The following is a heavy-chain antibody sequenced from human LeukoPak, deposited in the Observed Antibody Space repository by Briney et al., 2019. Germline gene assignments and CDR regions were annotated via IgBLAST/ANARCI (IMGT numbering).Heavy chain of an antibody. CDR2: IKHDGGET. V-gene: IGHV3-7*01. D-gene: IGHD5-12*01. Sequence: GGSLRLSCAASGFTFRDYWMSWVRQAPGKGLEWLANIKHDGGETYYVASVKGRFTISKDFPKNSLYLQMNNLRTEDTAVYYCVKDRGGYVKYRTFESGGQGTLVTVSS. J-gene: IGHJ1*01. CDR3: VKDRGGYVKYRTFES. CDR1: GFTFRDYW.